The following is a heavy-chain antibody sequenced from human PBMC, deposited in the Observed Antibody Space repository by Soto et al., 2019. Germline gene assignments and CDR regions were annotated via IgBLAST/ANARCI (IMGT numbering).Heavy chain of an antibody. CDR1: GGSISSSNW. CDR2: IYHSGST. CDR3: ARHTWGRQPGWFDP. J-gene: IGHJ5*02. D-gene: IGHD2-2*01. V-gene: IGHV4-4*02. Sequence: SETLSLTCAVSGGSISSSNWWSWVRQPPGKGLEWIGEIYHSGSTNYNPSLKSRITISLDTSKNQFSLKLSSVTAADTAVYYCARHTWGRQPGWFDPWGQGTLFTVSS.